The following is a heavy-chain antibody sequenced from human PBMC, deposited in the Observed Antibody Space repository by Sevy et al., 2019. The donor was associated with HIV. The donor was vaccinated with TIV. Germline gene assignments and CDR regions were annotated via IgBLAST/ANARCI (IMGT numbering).Heavy chain of an antibody. CDR1: GFTFSSYW. D-gene: IGHD2-15*01. J-gene: IGHJ3*02. V-gene: IGHV3-74*01. CDR3: ARDCQCSGGKGDDAFDI. Sequence: GGSLRLSCAPSGFTFSSYWMHWVRHAPGKGLVWVSRINSDGSSATYADSVKGRFTISRDNAKNTLYLQMNSLRAEDTAVYYCARDCQCSGGKGDDAFDIWGQGTMVTVSS. CDR2: INSDGSSA.